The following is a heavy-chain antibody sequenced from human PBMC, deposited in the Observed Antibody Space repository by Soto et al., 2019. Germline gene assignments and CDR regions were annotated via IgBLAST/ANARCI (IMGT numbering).Heavy chain of an antibody. D-gene: IGHD3-9*01. V-gene: IGHV4-30-4*01. Sequence: SETLSLTCTVSGGSISSGDYYWSWIRQPPGKGLEWIGYIYYSGSTYYNPSLKSRVTISLDTSKNQFSLKLSSVTAADTAVYYCDGQTGYYDILTGGVNWFDPWGQGTLVTVSS. CDR1: GGSISSGDYY. J-gene: IGHJ5*02. CDR2: IYYSGST. CDR3: DGQTGYYDILTGGVNWFDP.